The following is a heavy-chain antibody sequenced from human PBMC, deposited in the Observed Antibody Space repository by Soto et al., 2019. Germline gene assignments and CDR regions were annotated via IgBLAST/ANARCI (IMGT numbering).Heavy chain of an antibody. CDR1: GGSISSYY. Sequence: SETLSLTCTVSGGSISSYYWSWIRQPPGKGLEWIGYICYSGSTNYNPSLKSRVTISVDTSNNQFSLKLSSVPAADTAVYYCARSKIPGYYSDSSGPAYGMDVWGQGTTVTTSS. CDR2: ICYSGST. V-gene: IGHV4-59*01. CDR3: ARSKIPGYYSDSSGPAYGMDV. D-gene: IGHD3-22*01. J-gene: IGHJ6*02.